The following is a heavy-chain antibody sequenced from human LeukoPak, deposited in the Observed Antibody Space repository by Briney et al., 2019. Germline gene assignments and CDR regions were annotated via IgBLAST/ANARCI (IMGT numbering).Heavy chain of an antibody. CDR1: GFTFSSYA. J-gene: IGHJ1*01. CDR3: ANIYGDYGAGYFQH. V-gene: IGHV3-23*01. D-gene: IGHD4-17*01. Sequence: GGSLRLSCAASGFTFSSYAMSWVRQAPGKGLEWVSAISGSGGRTYYADSVKGRFTISRDNSKTTLYLQMNSLRAEDTAVYYCANIYGDYGAGYFQHWGQGTLVTVSS. CDR2: ISGSGGRT.